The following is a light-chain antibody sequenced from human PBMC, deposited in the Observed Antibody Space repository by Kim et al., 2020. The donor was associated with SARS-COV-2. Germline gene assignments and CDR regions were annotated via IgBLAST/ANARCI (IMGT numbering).Light chain of an antibody. CDR3: QSFDNSLSSYV. CDR1: SSNIGAGYD. J-gene: IGLJ1*01. Sequence: QRCLISCTGSSSNIGAGYDVHWYQQLPGTAPKFLVYSNNNRPSGVPDRFSTSKSGTSASLAITGLQAEDEADYYCQSFDNSLSSYVFGTGTKVTVL. V-gene: IGLV1-40*01. CDR2: SNN.